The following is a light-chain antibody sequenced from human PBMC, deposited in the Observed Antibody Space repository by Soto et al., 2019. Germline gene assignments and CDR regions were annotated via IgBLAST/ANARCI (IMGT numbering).Light chain of an antibody. CDR1: QSVTSGY. V-gene: IGKV3-20*01. CDR3: QQSDTFPYT. CDR2: TVS. Sequence: PGERATLSCRASQSVTSGYLAWYQQKPSQPPRLLIYTVSRRATGIPDRFSGSGSGTDFTLSINRLEPDDFAVYYCQQSDTFPYTFGHGT. J-gene: IGKJ2*01.